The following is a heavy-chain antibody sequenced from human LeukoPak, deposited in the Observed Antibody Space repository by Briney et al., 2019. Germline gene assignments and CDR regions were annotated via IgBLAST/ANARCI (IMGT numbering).Heavy chain of an antibody. CDR3: AKNGEVLSWFDP. J-gene: IGHJ5*02. CDR2: ISASGDRT. Sequence: GGSLRLSCAASGFTFSSYAMSWVRQAPGRGLEWVSAISASGDRTYYADSVKGRFTISRDNSKNTLYLQMNSLRAEDTAVYSCAKNGEVLSWFDPWGQGTLVTVSS. CDR1: GFTFSSYA. V-gene: IGHV3-23*01. D-gene: IGHD3-10*01.